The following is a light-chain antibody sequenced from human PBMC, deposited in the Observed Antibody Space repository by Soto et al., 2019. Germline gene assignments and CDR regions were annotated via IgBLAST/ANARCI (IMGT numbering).Light chain of an antibody. CDR3: QQGSYTLT. CDR1: QSISSY. J-gene: IGKJ4*01. V-gene: IGKV1-39*01. CDR2: GAS. Sequence: DIQMTQSPSSLSASVGDRVTITCRASQSISSYLNWYQQKPGKAPKLLIYGASTLQSGVPSRFSGSGSGTDFTLTISSLQPEDFATYYCQQGSYTLTFGGGTKVDIK.